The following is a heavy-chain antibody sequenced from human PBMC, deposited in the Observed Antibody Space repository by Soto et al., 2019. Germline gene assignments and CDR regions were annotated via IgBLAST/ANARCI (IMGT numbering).Heavy chain of an antibody. CDR3: AITGYCSSTSCYTNWFDP. J-gene: IGHJ5*02. D-gene: IGHD2-2*02. Sequence: SETLSLTCAVYGGSFSGYYWSWIRQPPGKGLEWIGEINHSGSTNYNPSLKSRVTISVDTSKNQFSLKLSSVTAADTAVYYCAITGYCSSTSCYTNWFDPWGQGTLVTVSS. CDR1: GGSFSGYY. CDR2: INHSGST. V-gene: IGHV4-34*01.